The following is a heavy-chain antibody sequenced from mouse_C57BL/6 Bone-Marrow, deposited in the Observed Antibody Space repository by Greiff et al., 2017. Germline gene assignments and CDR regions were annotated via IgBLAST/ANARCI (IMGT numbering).Heavy chain of an antibody. J-gene: IGHJ3*01. CDR3: AGVTTRFAY. CDR2: IHPNSGST. D-gene: IGHD2-2*01. CDR1: GYTFTSYW. Sequence: QVQLQQPGAELVKPGASVKLSCKASGYTFTSYWMHWVKQRPGQGLEWIGMIHPNSGSTNYNEKFKSKDTLTVDKSSSTAYMQLSSLTSEDSAVYYCAGVTTRFAYWGQGTLVTVSA. V-gene: IGHV1-64*01.